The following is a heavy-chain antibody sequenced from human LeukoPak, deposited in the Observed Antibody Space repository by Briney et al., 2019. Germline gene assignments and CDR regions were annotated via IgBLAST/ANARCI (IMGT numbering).Heavy chain of an antibody. CDR3: AREGSATARPFVSNDY. CDR1: GGSISSYY. V-gene: IGHV4-4*07. D-gene: IGHD6-6*01. CDR2: IHTSGST. Sequence: SETLSLTCTVSGGSISSYYWSWIRQPAGKGLDWIGRIHTSGSTDYNPSLKSRVTMSVDTSKNQFSLKLRSVTAADTAVYYCAREGSATARPFVSNDYWGQGTLVTVSS. J-gene: IGHJ4*02.